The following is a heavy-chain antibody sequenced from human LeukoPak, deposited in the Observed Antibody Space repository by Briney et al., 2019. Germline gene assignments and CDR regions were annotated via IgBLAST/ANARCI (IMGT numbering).Heavy chain of an antibody. CDR2: IYSGGST. CDR1: GFVVSSNY. Sequence: GGSLRLSCAASGFVVSSNYMNWVRQAPGKGLEWVSVIYSGGSTYYADSVKGRFTISRDNSKNTLYLQMNSLRAEDTAVYYCARDRRYYDSSGYYYLDAFDIWGQGTMVTVSS. D-gene: IGHD3-22*01. CDR3: ARDRRYYDSSGYYYLDAFDI. V-gene: IGHV3-53*01. J-gene: IGHJ3*02.